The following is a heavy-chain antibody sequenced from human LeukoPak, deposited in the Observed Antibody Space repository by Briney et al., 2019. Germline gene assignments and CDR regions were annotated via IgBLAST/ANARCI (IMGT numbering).Heavy chain of an antibody. J-gene: IGHJ3*02. D-gene: IGHD3-22*01. CDR3: ARDGDDTPDGFDI. CDR2: IIPIFGTA. Sequence: ASVKVSCKASGGTFSSYAISWVRQAPGQGLEWMGGIIPIFGTANYAQKFQGRVTITTDESTSTAYMELSSLRSEDTAVYYCARDGDDTPDGFDIWGQGTMVTVSS. CDR1: GGTFSSYA. V-gene: IGHV1-69*05.